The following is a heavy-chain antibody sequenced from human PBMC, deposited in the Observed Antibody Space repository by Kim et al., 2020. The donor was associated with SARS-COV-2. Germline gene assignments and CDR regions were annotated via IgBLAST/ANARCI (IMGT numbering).Heavy chain of an antibody. CDR2: ISSSRSYI. CDR1: GFTFSSYS. J-gene: IGHJ5*02. V-gene: IGHV3-21*01. D-gene: IGHD3-10*01. CDR3: ARDLGTMVRGVLGWGDL. Sequence: GGSLRLSCAASGFTFSSYSMNWVRQAPGKGLEWVSSISSSRSYIYYADSVKGRFTISRDNAKNSLYLQMNSLRAEDTAVYYCARDLGTMVRGVLGWGDLWGQGTLVTVSS.